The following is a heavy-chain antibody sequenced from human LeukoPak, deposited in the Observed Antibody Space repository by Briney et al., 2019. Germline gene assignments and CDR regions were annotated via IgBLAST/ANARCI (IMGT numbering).Heavy chain of an antibody. CDR2: ISGSGDT. CDR3: AKRLTVAGPSFDY. CDR1: GFTFSSYA. D-gene: IGHD6-19*01. J-gene: IGHJ4*02. Sequence: GGSLRLSCTASGFTFSSYAMSWVRQAPEKGLEWVSLISGSGDTYYADSVKGRFTISRDNSKNTLYLQMNSLRAEDTAIYYCAKRLTVAGPSFDYWGQGTLVTVSS. V-gene: IGHV3-23*01.